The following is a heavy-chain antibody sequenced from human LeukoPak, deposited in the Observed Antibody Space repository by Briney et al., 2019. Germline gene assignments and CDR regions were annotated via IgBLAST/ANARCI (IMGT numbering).Heavy chain of an antibody. J-gene: IGHJ4*02. D-gene: IGHD3-10*01. CDR3: TRDLYGSGSSRGY. CDR1: GYTFTSYD. V-gene: IGHV1-8*01. Sequence: SCKASGYTFTSYDINWVRQATGQGLEWMGWMNPNSGNTGYAQKFQGRVTMTWNTSISTAYMELSSLRSEDTAVYYCTRDLYGSGSSRGYWGQGTLVTVSS. CDR2: MNPNSGNT.